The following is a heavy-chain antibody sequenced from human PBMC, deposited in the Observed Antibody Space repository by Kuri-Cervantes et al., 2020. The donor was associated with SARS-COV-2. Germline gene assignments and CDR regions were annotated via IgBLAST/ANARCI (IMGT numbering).Heavy chain of an antibody. J-gene: IGHJ4*02. CDR3: ARHGLRYYGSGSLTTFDY. CDR1: GGSISSSSYN. CDR2: IYYSGST. V-gene: IGHV4-39*01. D-gene: IGHD3-10*01. Sequence: LRLSCTVSGGSISSSSYNWGWIRQPPGKGLEWIGSIYYSGSTYYNPSLKSRVTISVDTSKNQFSLKLSSVTAADTAVYYCARHGLRYYGSGSLTTFDYWGQGTLVTVSS.